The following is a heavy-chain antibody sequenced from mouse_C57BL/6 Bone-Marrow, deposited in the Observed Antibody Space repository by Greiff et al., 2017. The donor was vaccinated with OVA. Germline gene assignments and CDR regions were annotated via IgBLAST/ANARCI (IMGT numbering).Heavy chain of an antibody. CDR2: ILPGSGST. V-gene: IGHV1-9*01. D-gene: IGHD1-1*01. CDR3: ARPLLITTVVDPFDY. Sequence: VQLQQSGAELMKPGASVKLSCKATGYTFTGYWIEWVKQRPGHGLEWIGEILPGSGSTNYNEKFKGKATFTAATSSNTAYMQLSSLTTEDSAIYYCARPLLITTVVDPFDYWGQGTTLTVSS. CDR1: GYTFTGYW. J-gene: IGHJ2*01.